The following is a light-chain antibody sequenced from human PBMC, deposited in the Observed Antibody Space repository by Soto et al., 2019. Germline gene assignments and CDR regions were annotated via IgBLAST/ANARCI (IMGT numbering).Light chain of an antibody. CDR2: AAS. V-gene: IGKV1-9*01. CDR3: QQVNSYPLS. CDR1: QGISSY. Sequence: DLQLTQSPSFLSASVGDRVTITCRASQGISSYLAWYQQKPGKAPNLLIYAASTLQSGVPSRFSGSGSGTEFTLTISSLQPEDFATYYCQQVNSYPLSFGPGTKVDIK. J-gene: IGKJ3*01.